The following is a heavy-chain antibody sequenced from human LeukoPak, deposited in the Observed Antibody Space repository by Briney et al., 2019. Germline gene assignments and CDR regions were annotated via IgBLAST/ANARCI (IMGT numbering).Heavy chain of an antibody. CDR2: ISKTNTTR. Sequence: GGSLRLSCAASGFTFSDYYMSFVRQAPGKGLEWVSYISKTNTTRHYADSVKGRFTISRDNAKNSLYLQMNSLRAEDTAGYYCARRVGVDLGYCGSSGCHNYYYYYMDVWGKGTTVTVSS. CDR3: ARRVGVDLGYCGSSGCHNYYYYYMDV. CDR1: GFTFSDYY. D-gene: IGHD2-2*02. J-gene: IGHJ6*03. V-gene: IGHV3-11*01.